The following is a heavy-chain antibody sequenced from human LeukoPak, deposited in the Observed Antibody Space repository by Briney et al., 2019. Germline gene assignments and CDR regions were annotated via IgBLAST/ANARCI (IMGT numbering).Heavy chain of an antibody. Sequence: GGSLRLSCAASGFTFSSYSMNWVRQAPGKGLEWVSSISSSSSYIYYADSMKGRFTISRDNAKNSLYLQMNSLRAEDTAVYYCARDTSVVGATTGNFDYWGQGTLVTVSS. J-gene: IGHJ4*02. CDR3: ARDTSVVGATTGNFDY. D-gene: IGHD1-26*01. V-gene: IGHV3-21*01. CDR1: GFTFSSYS. CDR2: ISSSSSYI.